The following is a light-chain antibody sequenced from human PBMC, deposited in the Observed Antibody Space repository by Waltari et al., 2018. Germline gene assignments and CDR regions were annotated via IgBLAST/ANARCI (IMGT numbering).Light chain of an antibody. CDR2: GAS. J-gene: IGKJ4*01. Sequence: DIQMTQSPSSVSASVGDRVTITCRASQGINNWLAWYQQKPGKVPKLLIYGASSLQSGVPSRFSGSGSGTDFTLTINGLQAEDFATYYCQQANSFPLTFGGGTKVEIK. V-gene: IGKV1-12*01. CDR3: QQANSFPLT. CDR1: QGINNW.